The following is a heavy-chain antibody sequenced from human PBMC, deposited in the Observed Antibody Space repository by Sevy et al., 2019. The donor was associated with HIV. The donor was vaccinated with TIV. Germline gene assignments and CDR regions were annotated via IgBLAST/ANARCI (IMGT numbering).Heavy chain of an antibody. CDR2: ISFSSNYI. Sequence: GGFLRLSCAASGFTFNSYTMNWVRQAPGKGLEWVSSISFSSNYIYYADSVKGRFTISRDNAQNSLYLQMNSLRAEDTAASYCARPYGSGSWEAFDIWGQGTMVTVSS. V-gene: IGHV3-21*01. D-gene: IGHD3-10*01. CDR3: ARPYGSGSWEAFDI. J-gene: IGHJ3*02. CDR1: GFTFNSYT.